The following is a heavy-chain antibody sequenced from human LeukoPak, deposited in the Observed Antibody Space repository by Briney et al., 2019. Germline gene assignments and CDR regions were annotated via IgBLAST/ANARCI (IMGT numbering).Heavy chain of an antibody. D-gene: IGHD3-10*01. V-gene: IGHV4-38-2*02. Sequence: PSETLSLTCTVSGYSISSGYYWGWIRQPPGKGLEWIGSIYHSGSTYYNPSLKSRVTISLDTSRNQFSLKLNSVTAADTAVYYCAKSNGYGLVDIWGQGTMVTVSS. CDR2: IYHSGST. CDR3: AKSNGYGLVDI. J-gene: IGHJ3*02. CDR1: GYSISSGYY.